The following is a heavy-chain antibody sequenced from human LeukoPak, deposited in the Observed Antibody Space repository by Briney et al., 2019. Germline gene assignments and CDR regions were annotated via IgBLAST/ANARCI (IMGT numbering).Heavy chain of an antibody. CDR2: IYSDNT. D-gene: IGHD2-21*01. V-gene: IGHV3-53*01. Sequence: PGGSLRLSCTVSGFTVSSNSMSWVRQAPGKGLEWVSFIYSDNTHYSDSVKGRFTISRDNSKNTLYLQMNSLRAEDTAVYYCARNSRANYYYYMDVWGKGTTVTVSS. J-gene: IGHJ6*03. CDR3: ARNSRANYYYYMDV. CDR1: GFTVSSNS.